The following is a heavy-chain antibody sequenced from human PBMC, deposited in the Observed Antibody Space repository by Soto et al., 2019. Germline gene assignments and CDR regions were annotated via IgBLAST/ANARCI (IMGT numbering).Heavy chain of an antibody. Sequence: GGSLRLSCAASGFTFSSYGMHWVRQAPGKGLEWVAVISYDGSNKYYADSVKGRFTISRDNSKNTLYLQMNSPRAEDTAVYYCAKELRGYCSSTSCYGLPNYYYGMDVWGQGXTVTVYS. D-gene: IGHD2-2*01. J-gene: IGHJ6*02. CDR2: ISYDGSNK. V-gene: IGHV3-30*18. CDR1: GFTFSSYG. CDR3: AKELRGYCSSTSCYGLPNYYYGMDV.